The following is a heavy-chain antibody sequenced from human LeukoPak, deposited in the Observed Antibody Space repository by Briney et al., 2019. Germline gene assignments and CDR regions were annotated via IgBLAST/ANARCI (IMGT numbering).Heavy chain of an antibody. CDR1: GFTFSSYW. V-gene: IGHV3-48*03. CDR3: ARDPMYNGGNSGAFDF. J-gene: IGHJ3*01. D-gene: IGHD4-23*01. CDR2: ISGSGAT. Sequence: GGSLRLSCAASGFTFSSYWMNWARQAPGKGLEWISYISGSGATYYADSVKGRFTISRDNAQNSLWLQMNSLRAEDTAVYYCARDPMYNGGNSGAFDFWGQGTLVTVSS.